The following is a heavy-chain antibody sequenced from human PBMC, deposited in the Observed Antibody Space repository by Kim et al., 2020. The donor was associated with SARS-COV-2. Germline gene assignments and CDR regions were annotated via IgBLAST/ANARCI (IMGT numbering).Heavy chain of an antibody. Sequence: SETLSLTCTVSGGSISSSYWSWIRQPPGKGLEWIGYINYSGSTNYNPSLKSRVTILVDTSKNQFSLKLSSVTAADTAVYYCARPLSVGDAFDIWGQGTMV. D-gene: IGHD3-16*02. J-gene: IGHJ3*02. CDR2: INYSGST. CDR3: ARPLSVGDAFDI. CDR1: GGSISSSY. V-gene: IGHV4-59*01.